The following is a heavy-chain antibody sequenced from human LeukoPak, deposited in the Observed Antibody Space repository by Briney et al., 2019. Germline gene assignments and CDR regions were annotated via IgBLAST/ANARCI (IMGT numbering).Heavy chain of an antibody. Sequence: SVKVSCKASGGTFSSYAISWVRQAPGQGLEWMGGIIPIFGTANYAQKFQGRVTITADESTSTAYMELSSLRSEDTAVYYCARDGDGIAVQRWLQPFDYWGQGTLVTVSS. CDR3: ARDGDGIAVQRWLQPFDY. D-gene: IGHD5-24*01. V-gene: IGHV1-69*13. CDR1: GGTFSSYA. J-gene: IGHJ4*02. CDR2: IIPIFGTA.